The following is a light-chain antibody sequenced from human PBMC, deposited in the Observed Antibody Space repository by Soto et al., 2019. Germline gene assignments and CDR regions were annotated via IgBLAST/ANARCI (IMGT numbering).Light chain of an antibody. CDR1: QSLVHRDGYNY. Sequence: VTPPPHSLTVNPRAPSAISCRSSQSLVHRDGYNYLEWYQQKPGQPPKLLIYWASIRESGVPGRFSGSGSGTDFTLTISSLQAEDVAVYYCQQNYNTPHTFGGGTKVDIK. CDR2: WAS. CDR3: QQNYNTPHT. J-gene: IGKJ4*01. V-gene: IGKV4-1*01.